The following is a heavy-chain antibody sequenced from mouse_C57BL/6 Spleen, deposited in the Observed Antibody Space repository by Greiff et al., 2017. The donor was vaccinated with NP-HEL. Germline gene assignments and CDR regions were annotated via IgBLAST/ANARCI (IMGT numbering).Heavy chain of an antibody. D-gene: IGHD1-1*01. V-gene: IGHV1-26*01. CDR1: GYTFTDYY. Sequence: EVQLQQSGPELVKPGASVKISCKASGYTFTDYYMNWVKQSHGKSLEWIGDINPNNGGTSYNQKFKGKATLTVHKSSSTAYMQRRSLTSEESAVDYCARWYGSSYGAMDDWGKGTSVTVSA. CDR3: ARWYGSSYGAMDD. CDR2: INPNNGGT. J-gene: IGHJ4*01.